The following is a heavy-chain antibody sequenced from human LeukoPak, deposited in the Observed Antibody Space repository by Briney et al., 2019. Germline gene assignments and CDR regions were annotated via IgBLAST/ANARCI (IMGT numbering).Heavy chain of an antibody. CDR2: FDTEDGET. V-gene: IGHV1-24*01. CDR3: ATDLNYYGSGNLPFWFDP. CDR1: GYTLTELS. D-gene: IGHD3-10*01. Sequence: ASVKVSCKVSGYTLTELSMHWVRPAPGKGLEWMGGFDTEDGETIYAQKFQGRVTMTEDTSTDTAYMELSSLRSEDTAVYYCATDLNYYGSGNLPFWFDPWGQGTLVTVST. J-gene: IGHJ5*02.